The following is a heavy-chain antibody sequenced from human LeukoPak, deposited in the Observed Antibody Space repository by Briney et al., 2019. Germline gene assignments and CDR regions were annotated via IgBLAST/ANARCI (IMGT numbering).Heavy chain of an antibody. Sequence: SETLSLTCTVSGGSISSYYWSWIRQPPGKGLEWIGYIYYSGSTYYNPSLKSRVTISVDTSKNQFSLKLSSVTAADTAVYYCARDGIYCSGGSCLNYWGQGTLVTVSS. CDR3: ARDGIYCSGGSCLNY. D-gene: IGHD2-15*01. J-gene: IGHJ4*02. V-gene: IGHV4-59*12. CDR1: GGSISSYY. CDR2: IYYSGST.